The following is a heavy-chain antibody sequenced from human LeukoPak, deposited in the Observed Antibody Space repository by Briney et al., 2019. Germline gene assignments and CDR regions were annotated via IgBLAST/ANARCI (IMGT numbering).Heavy chain of an antibody. V-gene: IGHV4-39*01. D-gene: IGHD6-19*01. Sequence: PSETLSLTCAVSGGSISSRSYFWGWIRQPPGKGLEWIGSIYYSGSTFYNPSLKSRVTISVDTSKNRFSLKLTSVTAADTAVYYCARCSTYSSGYVYWGQGTLVTVSS. CDR1: GGSISSRSYF. CDR2: IYYSGST. CDR3: ARCSTYSSGYVY. J-gene: IGHJ4*02.